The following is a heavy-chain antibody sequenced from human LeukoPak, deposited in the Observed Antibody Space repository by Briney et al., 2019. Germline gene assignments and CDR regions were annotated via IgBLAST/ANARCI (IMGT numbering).Heavy chain of an antibody. J-gene: IGHJ6*02. V-gene: IGHV4-59*01. D-gene: IGHD4-23*01. CDR1: GGSISSYY. CDR3: AREQNSYGGNSYYYYYGMDV. CDR2: IYYSGST. Sequence: SETLSLTCTVSGGSISSYYWSWIRQPPGKGLEWIGYIYYSGSTNYNPSLKSRVTISVDTSKNQFSLKLSSVTAADTAVYYCAREQNSYGGNSYYYYYGMDVWGQGTTVTVSS.